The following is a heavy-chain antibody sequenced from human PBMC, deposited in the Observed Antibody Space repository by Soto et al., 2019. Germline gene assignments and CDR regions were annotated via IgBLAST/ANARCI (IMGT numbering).Heavy chain of an antibody. Sequence: ASVKVSCKASGGTFSSYAISWVRQAPGQGLEWMGGIIPIFGTANYAQKFQGRVTITADESTSAGYMELSSQRSEDTAVYYCARPSVLGYRYVPFEYWGQGTLVTVSS. CDR2: IIPIFGTA. J-gene: IGHJ4*02. CDR3: ARPSVLGYRYVPFEY. D-gene: IGHD5-18*01. V-gene: IGHV1-69*13. CDR1: GGTFSSYA.